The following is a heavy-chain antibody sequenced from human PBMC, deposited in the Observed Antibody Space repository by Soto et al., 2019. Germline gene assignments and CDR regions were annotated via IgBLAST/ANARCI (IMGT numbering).Heavy chain of an antibody. CDR3: ARAMVRGVITSSRKLRTPGCYFDY. CDR1: GDSVSSSSAA. CDR2: TYYRSKWYN. J-gene: IGHJ4*02. D-gene: IGHD3-10*01. Sequence: SQTLSLTCAISGDSVSSSSAAWNWIRQSPSRGLEWLGRTYYRSKWYNDYAVSVKSRITINPDTSKNQFSLQLDSVTPEDTAVYYCARAMVRGVITSSRKLRTPGCYFDYWGQGTLVTVSS. V-gene: IGHV6-1*01.